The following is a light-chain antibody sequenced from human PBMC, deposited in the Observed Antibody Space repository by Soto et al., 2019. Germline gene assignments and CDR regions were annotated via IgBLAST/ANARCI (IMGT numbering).Light chain of an antibody. V-gene: IGKV1-39*01. J-gene: IGKJ1*01. CDR3: QQAYDIPRT. CDR2: STS. CDR1: QSISKY. Sequence: DIQMTQSPSSLTASVRDRFTVTCLATQSISKYLNWYQQKPGKAPNLLIYSTSTLQSGVPSRFSGSGSGTDFTLTISSLQPEDFATYYCQQAYDIPRTFGQGTKVDIK.